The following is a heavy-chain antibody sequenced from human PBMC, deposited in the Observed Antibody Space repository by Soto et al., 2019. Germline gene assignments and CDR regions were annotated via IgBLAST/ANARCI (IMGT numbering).Heavy chain of an antibody. CDR3: VRDKSPYSSGWHNRHFDY. CDR1: GFTFSSYA. CDR2: ISYDGSNK. V-gene: IGHV3-30-3*01. J-gene: IGHJ4*02. D-gene: IGHD6-19*01. Sequence: QVQLVESGGGVVQPGRSLRLSCAASGFTFSSYAMHWVRQAPGKGLEWVAVISYDGSNKYYADSVKGRFTISRDNSKMLYLQMNSLRAEDTAVYYCVRDKSPYSSGWHNRHFDYWGQGTLVTVSS.